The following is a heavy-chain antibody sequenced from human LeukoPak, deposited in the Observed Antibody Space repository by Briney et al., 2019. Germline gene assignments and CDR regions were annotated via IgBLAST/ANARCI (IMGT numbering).Heavy chain of an antibody. CDR2: INHRGST. J-gene: IGHJ4*02. D-gene: IGHD2-15*01. CDR3: ARGGYCSGGSCYGGGFDY. Sequence: PSETLSLTCAVYGGSFSGYYWSWIRQPPGKGLEWIGEINHRGSTNYNPSLKSRVTISVDTSKNQFPLKLTSVTAADTAVYYCARGGYCSGGSCYGGGFDYWGQGILVTVSS. V-gene: IGHV4-34*01. CDR1: GGSFSGYY.